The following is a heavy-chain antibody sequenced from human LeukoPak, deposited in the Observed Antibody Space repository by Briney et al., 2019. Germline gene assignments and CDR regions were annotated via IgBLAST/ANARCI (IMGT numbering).Heavy chain of an antibody. J-gene: IGHJ4*02. CDR2: IYYSGST. CDR3: ARLLYGSGSYSNIFDS. Sequence: SETLPLTCTVSGGSISSYYWSWIRQPPGKGLEWIGYIYYSGSTNYNPSLKSRVTISVDTSKNQFSLKLSSVTAADTAVYYCARLLYGSGSYSNIFDSWGQGTLVTVSS. V-gene: IGHV4-59*08. CDR1: GGSISSYY. D-gene: IGHD3-10*01.